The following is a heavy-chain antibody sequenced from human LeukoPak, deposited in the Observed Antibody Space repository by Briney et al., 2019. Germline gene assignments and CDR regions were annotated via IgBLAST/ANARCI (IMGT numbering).Heavy chain of an antibody. CDR3: AGHIAARPPPFDY. D-gene: IGHD6-6*01. Sequence: PSETLSLTCTVSGGSISSSSYYWGWIRQPPGKGLEWIGSIYYSGSTYYNPSLKSRVTISVDTSKNQFSLKLSSVTAADTAVYYCAGHIAARPPPFDYWGQGTLVTVSS. CDR2: IYYSGST. J-gene: IGHJ4*02. CDR1: GGSISSSSYY. V-gene: IGHV4-39*07.